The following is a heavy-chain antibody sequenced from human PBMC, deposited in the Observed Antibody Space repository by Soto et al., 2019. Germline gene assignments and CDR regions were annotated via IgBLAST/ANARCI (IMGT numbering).Heavy chain of an antibody. J-gene: IGHJ5*02. CDR2: ISYDGSNK. V-gene: IGHV3-30*18. CDR3: AKELEDLNWFDP. D-gene: IGHD2-15*01. Sequence: GGSLRLSCAASGFTFSSYGMHWVRQAPGKGLEWVAVISYDGSNKYYADSVKGRFTISRDNSKNTLYLQMNSLRAEDTAVYYCAKELEDLNWFDPWGQGTLVTVSS. CDR1: GFTFSSYG.